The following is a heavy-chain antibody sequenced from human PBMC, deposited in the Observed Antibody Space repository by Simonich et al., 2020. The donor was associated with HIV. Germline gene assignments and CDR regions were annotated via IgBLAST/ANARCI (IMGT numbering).Heavy chain of an antibody. J-gene: IGHJ4*02. CDR1: GFTFSSSA. V-gene: IGHV1-58*02. CDR2: SVVGSGNT. Sequence: QMQLVQSGPEVKKPGTSVKVSCKASGFTFSSSAMQWGRQARGQRLEWIGWSVVGSGNTNYAQKFQERVTITRDMSTSTAYMELSSLRSEDTAVYYCASVRYGSGSYYSDYWGQGTLVTVSS. CDR3: ASVRYGSGSYYSDY. D-gene: IGHD3-10*01.